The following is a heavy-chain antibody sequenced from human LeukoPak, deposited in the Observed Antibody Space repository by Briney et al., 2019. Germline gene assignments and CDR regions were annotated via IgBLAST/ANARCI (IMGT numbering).Heavy chain of an antibody. J-gene: IGHJ3*02. V-gene: IGHV3-11*01. CDR1: GFTFSDYY. CDR3: AGTYYYDSSGYSAFDI. D-gene: IGHD3-22*01. Sequence: GGSLRLSCAAYGFTFSDYYMSWIRQAPGKGLEWVSYISSSGSTIYYADSVKGRFTISRDNAKNSLYLQMNSLRAEDTAVYYCAGTYYYDSSGYSAFDIWGQGTMVTVSS. CDR2: ISSSGSTI.